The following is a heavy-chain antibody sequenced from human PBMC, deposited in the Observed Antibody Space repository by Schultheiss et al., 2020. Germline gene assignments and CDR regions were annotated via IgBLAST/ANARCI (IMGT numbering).Heavy chain of an antibody. CDR2: ISYDGSNK. CDR3: ARDPMTTVTTFLDY. J-gene: IGHJ4*02. V-gene: IGHV3-30*03. Sequence: GGSLRLSCAASGFTFSSYGMHWVRQAPGKGLEWVAVISYDGSNKYYADSVKGRFTISRDNSKNTLYLQMNSLRAEDTAVYYCARDPMTTVTTFLDYWGQGTLVTVSS. D-gene: IGHD4-17*01. CDR1: GFTFSSYG.